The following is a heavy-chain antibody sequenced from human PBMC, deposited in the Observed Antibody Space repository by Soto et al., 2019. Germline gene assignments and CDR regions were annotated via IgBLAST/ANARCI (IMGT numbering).Heavy chain of an antibody. V-gene: IGHV1-8*01. Sequence: ASVKVSCKASGYTFTSYDINWVRQATGQGLEWMGWMNPNSGNTGYAQKFQGRVTTTRNTSISTAYMELSSLRSEDTALYYCARQYSSGWYNWFDPWGQGTLVTVSS. CDR2: MNPNSGNT. CDR1: GYTFTSYD. CDR3: ARQYSSGWYNWFDP. D-gene: IGHD6-19*01. J-gene: IGHJ5*02.